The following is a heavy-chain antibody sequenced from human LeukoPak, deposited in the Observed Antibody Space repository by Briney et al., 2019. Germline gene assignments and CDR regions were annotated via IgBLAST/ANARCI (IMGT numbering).Heavy chain of an antibody. Sequence: PGGSLRLSCAASGFTFSDYYMSWIRQAPGKGLEWVSYISSSGSTIYYADSVKGRFTISRDNAKNSLYLQMNSLRAEDTAVYYCATQPQDSHMLRFLAWLPTYYFFYWGQGTLVTVSS. J-gene: IGHJ4*02. CDR2: ISSSGSTI. CDR3: ATQPQDSHMLRFLAWLPTYYFFY. CDR1: GFTFSDYY. D-gene: IGHD3-3*01. V-gene: IGHV3-11*01.